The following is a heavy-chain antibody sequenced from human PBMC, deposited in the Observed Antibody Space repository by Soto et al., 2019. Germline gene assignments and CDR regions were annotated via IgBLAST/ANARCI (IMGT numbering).Heavy chain of an antibody. Sequence: GESLQISCTGSGYSFTSYWVGSVRQMPGKGLEWMGIICPGDSDTRHSPSFQGQVTISADKSISTAYLQWSSLKASDTAMYYCARRDIAAAGSNGIAVWGQGTTVTVSS. CDR3: ARRDIAAAGSNGIAV. CDR1: GYSFTSYW. D-gene: IGHD6-13*01. J-gene: IGHJ6*02. V-gene: IGHV5-51*01. CDR2: ICPGDSDT.